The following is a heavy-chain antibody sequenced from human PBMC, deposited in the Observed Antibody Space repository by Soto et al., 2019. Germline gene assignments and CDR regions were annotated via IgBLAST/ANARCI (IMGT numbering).Heavy chain of an antibody. CDR1: GGSISSYY. D-gene: IGHD5-18*01. Sequence: SETLSLTCTVSGGSISSYYWSWIRQPPGKGLEWIGYIYFSGSTNYNPSLKSRVAISVDTSKNQFSLKLRSVLAADTAVYYCARGPGSTAFDPWGQGTLVTVSS. CDR2: IYFSGST. CDR3: ARGPGSTAFDP. V-gene: IGHV4-59*08. J-gene: IGHJ5*02.